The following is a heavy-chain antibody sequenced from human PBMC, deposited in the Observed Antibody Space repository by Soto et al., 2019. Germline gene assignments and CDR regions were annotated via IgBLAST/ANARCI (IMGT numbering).Heavy chain of an antibody. CDR2: ISYDGSNK. J-gene: IGHJ5*02. Sequence: QVQLVESGGGVVQPGRSLRLSCAASGFTFSSYAMHWVRQAPGKGLEWVAVISYDGSNKYYADSVKGRFTISRDNSKNSLYVQMNSLRAEDTAVYYCARGGINWFEPWGQGTLVTVSS. D-gene: IGHD2-15*01. CDR3: ARGGINWFEP. V-gene: IGHV3-30-3*01. CDR1: GFTFSSYA.